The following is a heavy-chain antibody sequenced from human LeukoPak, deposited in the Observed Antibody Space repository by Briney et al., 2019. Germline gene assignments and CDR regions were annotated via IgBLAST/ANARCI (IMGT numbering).Heavy chain of an antibody. V-gene: IGHV3-23*01. CDR2: ITGSGGST. D-gene: IGHD4-17*01. Sequence: PGGSLRLSCAASGFSFSNYAMSWVRQAPGKGLEWVSAITGSGGSTYYADSVKGRFTISRDNSKNTLYLQMNSLRAEDTAVYYCAKDGDYGDYGWFDPWGQGTLVTVSS. CDR3: AKDGDYGDYGWFDP. J-gene: IGHJ5*02. CDR1: GFSFSNYA.